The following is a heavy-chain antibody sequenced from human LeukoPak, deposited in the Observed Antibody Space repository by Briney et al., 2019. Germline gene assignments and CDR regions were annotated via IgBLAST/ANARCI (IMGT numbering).Heavy chain of an antibody. J-gene: IGHJ4*02. V-gene: IGHV1-69*13. D-gene: IGHD1-26*01. Sequence: SVKVSCKVSGGTFSNDSITWVRQAPGQGLEWVGGITPIFDTPNYAPKLQGRLTINADGSTSTVHMELRSLRSEDTAVYFCARGPPPLYSRSYRPLDHWGQGTLVTVSS. CDR2: ITPIFDTP. CDR1: GGTFSNDS. CDR3: ARGPPPLYSRSYRPLDH.